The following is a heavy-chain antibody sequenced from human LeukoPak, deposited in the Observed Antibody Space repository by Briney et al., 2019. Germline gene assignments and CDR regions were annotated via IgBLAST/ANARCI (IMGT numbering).Heavy chain of an antibody. CDR3: AREVIAVAGTIRSDFDY. J-gene: IGHJ4*02. CDR1: GYTFTSYY. CDR2: INPSGGST. V-gene: IGHV1-46*01. D-gene: IGHD6-19*01. Sequence: ASVKVSCKASGYTFTSYYMHWVRQAPGQGLEWMGIINPSGGSTSYAQKFQGRVTMTRDTSTSTVYMELSSLRSEDTAVYYCAREVIAVAGTIRSDFDYRGQGTLVTVSS.